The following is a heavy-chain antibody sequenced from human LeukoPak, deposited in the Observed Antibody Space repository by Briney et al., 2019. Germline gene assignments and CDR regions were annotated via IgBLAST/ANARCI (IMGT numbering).Heavy chain of an antibody. CDR3: ARGDGYNLFDY. Sequence: GGSLRLSCAASGFTFSSYWMHWVRQAPGKGLVWVSRINSDGSSTNYADSVKGRFTVSRDNAKNKVYLQMNSLRAEDTAVYYCARGDGYNLFDYWGQGTLVTVSS. J-gene: IGHJ4*02. V-gene: IGHV3-74*01. CDR2: INSDGSST. D-gene: IGHD5-24*01. CDR1: GFTFSSYW.